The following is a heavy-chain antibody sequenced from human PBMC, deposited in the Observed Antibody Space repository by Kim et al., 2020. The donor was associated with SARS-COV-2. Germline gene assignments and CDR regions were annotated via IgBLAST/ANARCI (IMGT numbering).Heavy chain of an antibody. CDR3: ARDYDSIYYYYYMDV. CDR2: INTNTGNP. V-gene: IGHV7-4-1*02. CDR1: GYTFTSYA. Sequence: ASVKVSCKASGYTFTSYAMNWVRQAPGQGLEWMGWINTNTGNPTYAQGFTGRFVFSLDTSVSTAYLQISSLKAEDTAVYYCARDYDSIYYYYYMDVWGKGTTVTVSS. D-gene: IGHD3-3*01. J-gene: IGHJ6*03.